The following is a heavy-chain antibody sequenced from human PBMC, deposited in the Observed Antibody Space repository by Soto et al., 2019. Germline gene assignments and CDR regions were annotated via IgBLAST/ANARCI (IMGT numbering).Heavy chain of an antibody. V-gene: IGHV3-11*01. CDR2: ISTSGSST. CDR1: GFSFSDYY. Sequence: GGSLRLSCAASGFSFSDYYMSWIRQAPGKGLEWVSLISTSGSSTDYADSVKGRFTISRDNAKNSLSLQMNSLRAGDTAVYYCANLAKNYYHYMDVWGKGTTVTVSS. CDR3: ANLAKNYYHYMDV. D-gene: IGHD1-26*01. J-gene: IGHJ6*03.